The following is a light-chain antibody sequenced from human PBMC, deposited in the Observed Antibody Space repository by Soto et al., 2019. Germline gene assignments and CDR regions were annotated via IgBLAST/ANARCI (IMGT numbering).Light chain of an antibody. J-gene: IGLJ1*01. Sequence: SALTQPAPVSGSPGQSITISCTGTSSDVGGYNYVSWYQQRPGEAPKLIIYDVSNRPSGVSNRFSGSKSGNTASLTISGLQAEDEADYYCSSYTSSSTYVFGSGTKVTVL. CDR3: SSYTSSSTYV. CDR1: SSDVGGYNY. V-gene: IGLV2-14*01. CDR2: DVS.